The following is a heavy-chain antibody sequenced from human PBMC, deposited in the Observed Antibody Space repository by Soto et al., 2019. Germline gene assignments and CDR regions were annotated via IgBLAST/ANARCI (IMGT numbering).Heavy chain of an antibody. CDR1: TCTSNW. V-gene: IGHV4-4*02. D-gene: IGHD6-13*01. J-gene: IGHJ4*02. CDR3: ARARATIAAAAMFYC. Sequence: TCTSNWWSWVRQPPGKGLEWIGEVYRTGSTNYNPSLESRLTISVDKSKNQFSLKLTSVTAADTAVYYCARARATIAAAAMFYCWGQRTVVTVSS. CDR2: VYRTGST.